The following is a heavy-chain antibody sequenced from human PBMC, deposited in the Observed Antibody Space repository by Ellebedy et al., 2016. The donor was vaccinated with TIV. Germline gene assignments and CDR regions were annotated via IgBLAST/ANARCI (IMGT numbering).Heavy chain of an antibody. CDR1: GGSVSSGSPY. D-gene: IGHD2-2*02. V-gene: IGHV4-61*01. Sequence: SETLSLTCTVSGGSVSSGSPYWNWIRQPPEKGLEWIGYRYYIGTTNYNPSLKSRVTISEDTSKNQFSLRLSSVTAADTAVYYCAGGSYTPYGMDVWGQGTTVTVSS. CDR3: AGGSYTPYGMDV. J-gene: IGHJ6*02. CDR2: RYYIGTT.